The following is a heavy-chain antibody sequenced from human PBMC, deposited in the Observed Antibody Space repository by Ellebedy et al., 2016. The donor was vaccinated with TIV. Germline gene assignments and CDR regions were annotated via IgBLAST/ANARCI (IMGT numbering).Heavy chain of an antibody. CDR2: IYYSGIT. J-gene: IGHJ4*02. V-gene: IGHV4-59*01. CDR3: ARYNRVSYYYLDY. Sequence: MPSETLSLTCPVSGGSISSYYWSWIRQPPGKGLEWIGYIYYSGITNYNPSLKSRVTISVDTSKNQFSLKLSSVTAADTALYYGARYNRVSYYYLDYWGQGTLVTVSS. CDR1: GGSISSYY. D-gene: IGHD1-14*01.